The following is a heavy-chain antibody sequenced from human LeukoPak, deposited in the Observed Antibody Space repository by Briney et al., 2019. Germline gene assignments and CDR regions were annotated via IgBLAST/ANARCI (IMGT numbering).Heavy chain of an antibody. CDR3: ATSSSSWYFRFDP. Sequence: SQTLSLTFAISGDSVSSNSAAWNWVRQSPSRGLEWLGSKYYRSKWYNDYAVSVKSRITINTDTYKNQFSLQLNSVTPEDTAVYYCATSSSSWYFRFDPWGQGTLVTVSS. J-gene: IGHJ5*02. V-gene: IGHV6-1*01. CDR1: GDSVSSNSAA. D-gene: IGHD6-13*01. CDR2: KYYRSKWYN.